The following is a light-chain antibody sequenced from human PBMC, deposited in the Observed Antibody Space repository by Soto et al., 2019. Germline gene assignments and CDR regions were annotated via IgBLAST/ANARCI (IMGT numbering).Light chain of an antibody. Sequence: EIVMTQSPATLSVSPGERATLSCRASQSITNNLAWYQQRPGQAPRLLIYGASARATGIPARFSGSGSGTEFTLTISSLQSEDFAVYYCQRYNDWPPAYSFGQGTKLEIK. J-gene: IGKJ2*03. V-gene: IGKV3-15*01. CDR3: QRYNDWPPAYS. CDR1: QSITNN. CDR2: GAS.